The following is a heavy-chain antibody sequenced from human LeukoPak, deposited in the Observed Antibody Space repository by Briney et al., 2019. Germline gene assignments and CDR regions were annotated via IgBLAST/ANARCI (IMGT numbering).Heavy chain of an antibody. CDR2: TFYRSKWYN. D-gene: IGHD2-21*01. Sequence: SQTLSLTCGISGDSVSSNSVAWNWIRQSPSRGLEWLGRTFYRSKWYNDSAVSVKSRIIINPDTSKNEFSLQLNSVTPEDTAVYYCARDRLWAFDIWGQGTMVTLSS. CDR3: ARDRLWAFDI. V-gene: IGHV6-1*01. J-gene: IGHJ3*02. CDR1: GDSVSSNSVA.